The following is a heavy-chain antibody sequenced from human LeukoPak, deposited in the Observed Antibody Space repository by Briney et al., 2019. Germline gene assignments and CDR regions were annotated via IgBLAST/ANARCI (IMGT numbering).Heavy chain of an antibody. J-gene: IGHJ4*02. V-gene: IGHV3-74*01. CDR2: IKLDENTA. Sequence: GGSLRLSCAASELINTHYWMHWVRQVPGKGLVWVSRIKLDENTAYYADFVKGRFTISRDNAKSTIYLQMNSLRVGDSAVYYCARDRPLWNWSQGTLVTVSS. CDR1: ELINTHYW. D-gene: IGHD3-3*01. CDR3: ARDRPLWN.